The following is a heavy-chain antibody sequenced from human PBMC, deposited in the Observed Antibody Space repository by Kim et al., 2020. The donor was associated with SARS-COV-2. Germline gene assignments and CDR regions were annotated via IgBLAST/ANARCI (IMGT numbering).Heavy chain of an antibody. CDR2: IRSKAYGGTT. J-gene: IGHJ5*02. V-gene: IGHV3-49*04. D-gene: IGHD6-13*01. CDR3: TRLGAVDGDWFDP. CDR1: GFTFGDYA. Sequence: GGSLRLSCTASGFTFGDYAMSWVRQAPGKGLEWVGFIRSKAYGGTTEYAGSVKGRFTISRDDSKSIAYLQMNSLKTEDTAVYSCTRLGAVDGDWFDPWGQGTRDTVSS.